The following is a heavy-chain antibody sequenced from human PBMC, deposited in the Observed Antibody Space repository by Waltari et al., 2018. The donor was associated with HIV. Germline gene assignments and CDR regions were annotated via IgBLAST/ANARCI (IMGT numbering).Heavy chain of an antibody. V-gene: IGHV4-39*01. Sequence: QLQLQESGPGLVKPSETLSLTCTVSGCTIRRSRHYWVWIRQPPGKGLEWIGSIYYRGSTYYNPSLKSRVTISVDTSKNQFSLKLSSVTAADTAVYYCARHPRTNLDYGDYWGQGTLVTVSS. CDR2: IYYRGST. J-gene: IGHJ4*02. CDR1: GCTIRRSRHY. CDR3: ARHPRTNLDYGDY. D-gene: IGHD2-8*01.